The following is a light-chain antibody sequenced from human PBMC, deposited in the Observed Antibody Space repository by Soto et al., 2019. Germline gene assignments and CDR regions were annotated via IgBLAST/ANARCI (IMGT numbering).Light chain of an antibody. CDR1: HDISNY. V-gene: IGKV1-27*01. CDR2: AAS. J-gene: IGKJ3*01. Sequence: DIQMTQSPSSLFASVGDRFTITCRASHDISNYLAWYQQRPGKVPKLLIFAASTLQSWVPSRFSGSGAGTDFTLTISSLQPEDVAIYYCQKYNSAPLTVGPGTKVDIK. CDR3: QKYNSAPLT.